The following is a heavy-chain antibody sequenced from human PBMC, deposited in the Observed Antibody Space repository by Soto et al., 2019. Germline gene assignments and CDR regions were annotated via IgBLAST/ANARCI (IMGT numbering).Heavy chain of an antibody. CDR1: GFTFDDYA. V-gene: IGHV3-9*01. CDR2: ISWNSGSR. Sequence: GGSLRLSCAASGFTFDDYAMHWVRQAPGKGLEWVSGISWNSGSRGYADSVKGRFTISRDNATNSLYLPMNSLRAEDTALYYCAKARVQLVLDYWGQGTLVTVSS. J-gene: IGHJ4*02. D-gene: IGHD6-6*01. CDR3: AKARVQLVLDY.